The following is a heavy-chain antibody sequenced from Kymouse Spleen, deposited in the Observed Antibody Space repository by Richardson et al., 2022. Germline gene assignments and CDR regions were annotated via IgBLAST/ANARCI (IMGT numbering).Heavy chain of an antibody. V-gene: IGHV3-21*03. D-gene: IGHD3-3*01. CDR2: ISSSSSYI. J-gene: IGHJ6*02. Sequence: EVQLVESGGGLVKPGGSLRLSCAASGFTFSSYSMNWVRQAPGKGLEWVSSISSSSSYIYYADSVKGRFTISRDNAKNSLYLQMNSLRAEDTAVYYCARDYYDFWSGYYTDYYYYYGMDVWGQGTTVTVSS. CDR1: GFTFSSYS. CDR3: ARDYYDFWSGYYTDYYYYYGMDV.